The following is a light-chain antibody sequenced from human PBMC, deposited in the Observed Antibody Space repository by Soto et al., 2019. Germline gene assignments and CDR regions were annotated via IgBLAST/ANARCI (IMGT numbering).Light chain of an antibody. CDR2: KAS. V-gene: IGKV1-5*03. J-gene: IGKJ1*01. CDR1: QSISSW. CDR3: QQSNSYSWT. Sequence: DIQMTQSPSTLSASVGDRVSITCRASQSISSWLAWYQQKPGKAPKLLIYKASSLESGVPSRFSGSGSGTEFTLTISSLQPADSATYYCQQSNSYSWTFGQGTKVEIK.